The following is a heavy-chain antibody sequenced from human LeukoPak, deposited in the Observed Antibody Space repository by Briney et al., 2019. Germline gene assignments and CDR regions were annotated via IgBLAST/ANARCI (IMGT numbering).Heavy chain of an antibody. Sequence: GGSLRLSCAASGLTFSNFAMTWVRQTPGKGLEWVSALSASGGGTFYAPSVKGRFTISRDNSRNTLYLQMDSLRADDTAVYYCAKLPDCANDACTEGDYWGQGTLVTVSS. CDR2: LSASGGGT. J-gene: IGHJ4*02. D-gene: IGHD2-8*01. V-gene: IGHV3-23*01. CDR1: GLTFSNFA. CDR3: AKLPDCANDACTEGDY.